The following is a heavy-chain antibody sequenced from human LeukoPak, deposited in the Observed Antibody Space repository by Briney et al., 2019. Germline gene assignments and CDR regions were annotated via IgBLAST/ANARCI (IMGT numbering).Heavy chain of an antibody. CDR3: ARRHRGYSYGYGDY. Sequence: SETLSLTCTVSGGSISSSSYYWGWIRQPPGKGLEWIGSIYYSGSTYYNPSLKSRVTISVDTSKNQFSLKLSSVTAADTAVYYYARRHRGYSYGYGDYWGQGTLVTVSS. J-gene: IGHJ4*02. D-gene: IGHD5-18*01. V-gene: IGHV4-39*01. CDR2: IYYSGST. CDR1: GGSISSSSYY.